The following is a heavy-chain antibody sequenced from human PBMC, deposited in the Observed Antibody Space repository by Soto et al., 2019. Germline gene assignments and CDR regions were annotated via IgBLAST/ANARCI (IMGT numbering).Heavy chain of an antibody. D-gene: IGHD2-15*01. J-gene: IGHJ4*02. CDR2: INPKSGAT. Sequence: ASVKVSCKASGYTFTGYYMHWVRQAPGQGLEWMGWINPKSGATNYAQRFQGRVTMTRDTSISTAYMELSRLRSDDTAVYYCARVVAVVAAFDYWGQGTLVTVSS. V-gene: IGHV1-2*02. CDR1: GYTFTGYY. CDR3: ARVVAVVAAFDY.